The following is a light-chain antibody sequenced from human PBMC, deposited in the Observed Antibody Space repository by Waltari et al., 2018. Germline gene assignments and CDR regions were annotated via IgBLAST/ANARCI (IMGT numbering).Light chain of an antibody. V-gene: IGLV2-14*03. Sequence: QSALTQPASVSGSPGQSIIISCTGTNHDVGRYKYVSWYQQHPGKVPKLMIYDVTNRPSGVSSRFSGSKSGNTASLTISGLQAEDEAEYYCNSYTSSGTLVFGGGTTLTVL. J-gene: IGLJ2*01. CDR1: NHDVGRYKY. CDR2: DVT. CDR3: NSYTSSGTLV.